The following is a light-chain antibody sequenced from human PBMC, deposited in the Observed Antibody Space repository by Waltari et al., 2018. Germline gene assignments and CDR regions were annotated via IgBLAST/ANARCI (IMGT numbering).Light chain of an antibody. Sequence: EIVLTQSPGTLSLSPGERATLSCRATQSVSSNYLAWYQQKPGQAPRLLIYGASSSATGIPDRFSGSGSGTDFSLFISRLEPEDFAVYYCQQYGSSPVTFGQGTKLEIK. J-gene: IGKJ2*01. CDR3: QQYGSSPVT. V-gene: IGKV3-20*01. CDR1: QSVSSNY. CDR2: GAS.